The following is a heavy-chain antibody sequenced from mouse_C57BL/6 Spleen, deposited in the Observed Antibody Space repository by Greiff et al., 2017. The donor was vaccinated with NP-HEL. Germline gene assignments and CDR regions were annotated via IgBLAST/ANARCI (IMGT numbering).Heavy chain of an antibody. D-gene: IGHD1-1*01. CDR3: ARFVYYYGSRDYAMDY. J-gene: IGHJ4*01. CDR2: ISYDGSN. CDR1: GYSITSGYY. V-gene: IGHV3-6*01. Sequence: EVKLMESGPGLVKPSQSLSLTCSVTGYSITSGYYWNWIRQFPGNKLEWMGYISYDGSNNYNPSLKNRISITRDTSKNQFFLKLNSVTTEDTATYYCARFVYYYGSRDYAMDYWGQGTSVTVSS.